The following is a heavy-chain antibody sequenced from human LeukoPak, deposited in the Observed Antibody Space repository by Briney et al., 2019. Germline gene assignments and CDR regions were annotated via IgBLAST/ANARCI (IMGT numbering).Heavy chain of an antibody. V-gene: IGHV3-66*01. CDR1: EFTVSNNY. CDR3: ARTAHYALDI. J-gene: IGHJ3*02. CDR2: IYSGGST. Sequence: GGSLRLSCAASEFTVSNNYMSWVRQAPGKGLEWVSIIYSGGSTYYADSVKGRFTISRDNSKNTLYLQMNSLRAEDTAVYYCARTAHYALDIWGKGTMVTVSS.